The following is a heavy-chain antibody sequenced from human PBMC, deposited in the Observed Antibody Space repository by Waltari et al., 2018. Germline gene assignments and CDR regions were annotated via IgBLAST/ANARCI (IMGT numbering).Heavy chain of an antibody. D-gene: IGHD5-12*01. CDR2: IIPIFGTA. CDR1: GGTFSSYA. J-gene: IGHJ5*02. CDR3: ATGRDGYNPNWFDP. Sequence: QVQLVQSGAEVKKPGSSVKVSCKASGGTFSSYAISWVRQAPGQGLEWTGGIIPIFGTANYAKKFPCRVTITADESTSTAYIELSSLRSEDTAVYYCATGRDGYNPNWFDPWGQGTLVTVSS. V-gene: IGHV1-69*01.